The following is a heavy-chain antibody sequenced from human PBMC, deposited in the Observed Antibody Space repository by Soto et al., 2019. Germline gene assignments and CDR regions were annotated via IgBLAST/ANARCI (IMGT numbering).Heavy chain of an antibody. CDR2: IYYSGSI. V-gene: IGHV4-59*08. CDR1: GGSISSDY. Sequence: SETPSLTCTVSGGSISSDYWSWIRQPPGKGLEWIGFIYYSGSINYNPSFESRVAISVDTSKNQFSLNLTSVTAADTAVYYCTRRYGSAIDYWGQGTLVTSPQ. D-gene: IGHD1-26*01. J-gene: IGHJ4*02. CDR3: TRRYGSAIDY.